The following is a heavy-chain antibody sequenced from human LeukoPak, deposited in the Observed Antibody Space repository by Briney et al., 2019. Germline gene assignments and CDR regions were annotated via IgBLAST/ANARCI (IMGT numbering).Heavy chain of an antibody. Sequence: SETLSLTCTVSGGSISSGSYYWSWIRQPAGKGLEWIGRIYTSESTNYNPSLKSRVTISVDTSKNQFSLKLSSVTAADTAVYYCVRDGGRDGYTEAAFDIWGQGTMVTVSS. CDR1: GGSISSGSYY. CDR2: IYTSEST. V-gene: IGHV4-61*02. D-gene: IGHD5-24*01. J-gene: IGHJ3*02. CDR3: VRDGGRDGYTEAAFDI.